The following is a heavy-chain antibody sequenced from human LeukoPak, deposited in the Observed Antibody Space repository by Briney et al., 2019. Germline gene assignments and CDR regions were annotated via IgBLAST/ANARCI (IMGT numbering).Heavy chain of an antibody. CDR1: GGSISSSSYY. V-gene: IGHV4-39*01. CDR2: IYYSGST. CDR3: ATYIAAVGTLGY. Sequence: SETLSLTCTVSGGSISSSSYYWGWIRQPPGKGLEWIGNIYYSGSTYYNPSLKSRVTISVDTSKNQFSPKLSSVTAADTAVYYCATYIAAVGTLGYWGQGTLVTVSS. J-gene: IGHJ4*02. D-gene: IGHD6-13*01.